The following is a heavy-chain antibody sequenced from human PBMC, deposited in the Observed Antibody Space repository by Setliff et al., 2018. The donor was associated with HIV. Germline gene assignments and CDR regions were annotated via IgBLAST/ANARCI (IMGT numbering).Heavy chain of an antibody. V-gene: IGHV1-3*04. J-gene: IGHJ4*02. CDR1: GYTLTTYA. CDR3: ARTLTYYFDGSFSSGPADY. CDR2: INTGNGNT. Sequence: ASVKVSCKASGYTLTTYAMIWVRQAPGQSLEWMGWINTGNGNTRLSQKFQGRVTISRDTSASTAYVELYSLTSEDTAVYYCARTLTYYFDGSFSSGPADYWGLGTLVTVSS. D-gene: IGHD3-22*01.